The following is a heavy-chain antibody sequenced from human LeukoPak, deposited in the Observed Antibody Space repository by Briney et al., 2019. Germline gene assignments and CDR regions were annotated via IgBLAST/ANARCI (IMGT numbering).Heavy chain of an antibody. CDR3: ARVSSDILTGYYNFDY. Sequence: GASVKVSCKASGGTFSRYAISWVRQAPGQGLEWMGGIIPIFGTANYAQKFQGRVTITADESTCTAYMELSSLRSEDTAVYYCARVSSDILTGYYNFDYWGQGTLATVSS. V-gene: IGHV1-69*13. D-gene: IGHD3-9*01. CDR1: GGTFSRYA. CDR2: IIPIFGTA. J-gene: IGHJ4*02.